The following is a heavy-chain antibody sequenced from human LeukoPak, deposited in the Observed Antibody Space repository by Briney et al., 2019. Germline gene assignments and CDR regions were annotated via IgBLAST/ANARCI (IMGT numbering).Heavy chain of an antibody. CDR3: ARGGTAGTNLNWFDP. V-gene: IGHV4-61*01. D-gene: IGHD1-1*01. CDR2: IYYSGST. J-gene: IGHJ5*02. Sequence: SETLSLTCTVSGGSVSSGSYYWSWIRQPPGKGLEWIGYIYYSGSTNYNPSLKSRVTISVDTSKNQFSLKLSSVTAADTAVYYCARGGTAGTNLNWFDPWGQGTLVTVSS. CDR1: GGSVSSGSYY.